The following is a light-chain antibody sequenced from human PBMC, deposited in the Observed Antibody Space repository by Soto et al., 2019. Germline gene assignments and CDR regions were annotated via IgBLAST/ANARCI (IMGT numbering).Light chain of an antibody. J-gene: IGLJ1*01. CDR1: SSDVGGYNY. V-gene: IGLV2-14*03. CDR3: SSYTSSSTLSTYV. CDR2: DVS. Sequence: QSALTQPASVSGSPGQSITISCTETSSDVGGYNYVSWYQHHPGKAPKLMIYDVSNRPSGVSNRFSGSKSGNTASLIISGLQAEDEADYYCSSYTSSSTLSTYVFGTGTKLTVL.